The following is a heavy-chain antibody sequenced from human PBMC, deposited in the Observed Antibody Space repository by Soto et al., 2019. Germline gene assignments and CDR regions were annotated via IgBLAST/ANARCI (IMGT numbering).Heavy chain of an antibody. D-gene: IGHD2-2*01. CDR3: ARLFGYCSSTSCHLRSYYYYGMDV. CDR1: GFTFSSYA. CDR2: ISGSGGST. Sequence: GGSLRLSCAASGFTFSSYAMSWVRQAPGKGLEWVSAISGSGGSTYYADSVKGRFTISRDNSKNTLYLQMNSLRAEDTAVYYCARLFGYCSSTSCHLRSYYYYGMDVWGQGTTVTVSS. J-gene: IGHJ6*02. V-gene: IGHV3-23*01.